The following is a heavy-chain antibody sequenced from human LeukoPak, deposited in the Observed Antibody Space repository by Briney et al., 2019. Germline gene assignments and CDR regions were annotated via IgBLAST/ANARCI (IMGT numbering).Heavy chain of an antibody. D-gene: IGHD6-19*01. CDR1: GGSFSGYY. Sequence: SETLSLTCAVYGGSFSGYYWSWIRQPPGKGLEWIGEINHSGSTNYNPSLKSRVTISVDTSKNQFSLKLSSVTAADTAAYYCARVVRYNSIAVAERLDYWGQGTLVTVSS. CDR3: ARVVRYNSIAVAERLDY. J-gene: IGHJ4*02. V-gene: IGHV4-34*01. CDR2: INHSGST.